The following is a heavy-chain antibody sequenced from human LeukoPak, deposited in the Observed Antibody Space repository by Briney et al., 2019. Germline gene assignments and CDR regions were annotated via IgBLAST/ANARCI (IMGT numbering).Heavy chain of an antibody. Sequence: GGSLRLSCAASGFTFSSYSMNWVRQAPGKGLEWVSSISSSSSYIYYADSVKGRFTISRDNAKNSLYLQMNSLRAEDTAVYYCARTPYSSSWYVGNSDYWGQGTLVTVSS. V-gene: IGHV3-21*01. CDR2: ISSSSSYI. CDR1: GFTFSSYS. CDR3: ARTPYSSSWYVGNSDY. D-gene: IGHD6-13*01. J-gene: IGHJ4*02.